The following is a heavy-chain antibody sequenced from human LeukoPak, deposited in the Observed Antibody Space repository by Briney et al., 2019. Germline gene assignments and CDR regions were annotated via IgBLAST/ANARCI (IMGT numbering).Heavy chain of an antibody. CDR2: IYYSGST. CDR3: ARAVGSSSWYH. CDR1: GGPIGTYY. J-gene: IGHJ5*02. V-gene: IGHV4-59*01. D-gene: IGHD6-13*01. Sequence: SETLSLTCTVSGGPIGTYYWSWIRQPPGKGLEWIGYIYYSGSTNYNPSLKSRVTISVDTSKNQFSLKLSSVTAADTAVYYCARAVGSSSWYHWGQGTLVTVSS.